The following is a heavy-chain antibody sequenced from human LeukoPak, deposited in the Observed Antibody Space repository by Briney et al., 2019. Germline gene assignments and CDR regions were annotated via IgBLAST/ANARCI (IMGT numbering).Heavy chain of an antibody. Sequence: PGGSLRLSCAASGFSFSNYNMNWVRQAPGKGLEWVSSISSSSYIYYADSVKGRFTISRDNAKNSLYLQMNSLSAEDTAVYYCARAYYDSSGYPTNSDAFDIWGQGTMVTVSP. CDR1: GFSFSNYN. CDR2: ISSSSYI. D-gene: IGHD3-22*01. J-gene: IGHJ3*02. V-gene: IGHV3-21*01. CDR3: ARAYYDSSGYPTNSDAFDI.